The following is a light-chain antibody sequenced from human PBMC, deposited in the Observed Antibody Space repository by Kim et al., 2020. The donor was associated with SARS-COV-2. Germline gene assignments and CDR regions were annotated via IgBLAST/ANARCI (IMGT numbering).Light chain of an antibody. CDR1: QSISSW. J-gene: IGKJ1*01. V-gene: IGKV1-5*03. CDR3: QQYNSWWT. CDR2: KAS. Sequence: SASVGDRVTIPCRASQSISSWLAWYQQKPGKAPKLLIYKASSLESGVPSRFSGSGSGTEFTLTISSLQPDDFATYYCQQYNSWWTFGQGTKVDIK.